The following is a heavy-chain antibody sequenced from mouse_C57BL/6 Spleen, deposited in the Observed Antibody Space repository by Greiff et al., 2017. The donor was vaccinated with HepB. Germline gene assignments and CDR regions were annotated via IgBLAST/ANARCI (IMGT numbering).Heavy chain of an antibody. CDR1: GYTFTDYE. CDR3: TRYNYGYDFDV. D-gene: IGHD2-2*01. Sequence: QVQLQQSGAELVRPGASVTLSCKASGYTFTDYEMHWVKQTPVHGLEWIGAIDPETGGTAYNQKFKGKAILTADKSSSTAYMELRSLTSEGSAVYYCTRYNYGYDFDVWGTGTTVTVSS. CDR2: IDPETGGT. V-gene: IGHV1-15*01. J-gene: IGHJ1*03.